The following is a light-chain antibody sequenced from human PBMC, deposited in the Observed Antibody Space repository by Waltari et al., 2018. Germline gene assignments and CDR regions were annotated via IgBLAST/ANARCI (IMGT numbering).Light chain of an antibody. V-gene: IGKV1-12*01. CDR1: QGINSC. Sequence: DIQMTQSPSSVSASVGDKVTITCRASQGINSCLAWYQQKPGKAPKLLIYDASSLQTVVPSRFSGSESGTDFTLTSSSLQPEDFATYYCQQANRFPLTFGGGTKVELK. CDR2: DAS. CDR3: QQANRFPLT. J-gene: IGKJ4*01.